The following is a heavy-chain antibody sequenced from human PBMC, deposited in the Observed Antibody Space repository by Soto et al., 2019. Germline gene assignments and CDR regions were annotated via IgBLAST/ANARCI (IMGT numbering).Heavy chain of an antibody. V-gene: IGHV3-73*02. D-gene: IGHD3-3*01. Sequence: EVQLVESGGGLVQPGGSLKLSCAASGFTFSGSAMHWVRQASGQGLEWVGRIRSTANSYATASAVSVKGKFTISRDDSTNTADLHMKRLTPEDTAGSYCARGLYDFWGGHTKGLEDWGQGT. J-gene: IGHJ4*02. CDR2: IRSTANSYAT. CDR3: ARGLYDFWGGHTKGLED. CDR1: GFTFSGSA.